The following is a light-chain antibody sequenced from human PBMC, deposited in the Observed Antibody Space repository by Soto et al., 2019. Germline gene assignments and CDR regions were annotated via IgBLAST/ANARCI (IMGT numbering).Light chain of an antibody. V-gene: IGKV1-39*01. CDR3: RQRSYSPMYT. Sequence: DIQMTQSPSSLSASVGDRVTITCRASQSIAYYVNWFQQKPGKAPKLLIYAASSLQSGVPSRFSGSGSETEFTLTISSLQPEDFAPYYFRQRSYSPMYTFGRGT. J-gene: IGKJ2*01. CDR2: AAS. CDR1: QSIAYY.